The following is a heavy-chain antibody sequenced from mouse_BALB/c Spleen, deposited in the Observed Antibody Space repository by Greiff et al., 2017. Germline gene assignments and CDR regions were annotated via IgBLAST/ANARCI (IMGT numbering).Heavy chain of an antibody. V-gene: IGHV2-9*02. CDR2: IWAGGST. CDR3: ARERYYGSSPYAMDY. Sequence: VQLQESGPGLVAPSQSLSITCTVSGFSLTSYGVHWVRQPPGKGLEWLGVIWAGGSTNYNSALMSRLSISKDNSKSQVFLKMNSLQTDDTAMYYCARERYYGSSPYAMDYWGQGTSVTVAS. J-gene: IGHJ4*01. CDR1: GFSLTSYG. D-gene: IGHD1-1*01.